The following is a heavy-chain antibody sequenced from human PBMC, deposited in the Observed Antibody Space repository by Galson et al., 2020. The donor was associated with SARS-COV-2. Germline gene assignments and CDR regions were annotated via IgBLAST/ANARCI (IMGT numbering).Heavy chain of an antibody. CDR2: INPSGGGT. Sequence: ASVKVSCKASGYIFTSYYIHWVRQAPGQGLEWMGIINPSGGGTTYAQKFQGRVTMTRDTSTSTVYMELSSLRSEDTAVYYCARDSQGGNDYNYLLFWGQGTLVTVSS. J-gene: IGHJ4*02. D-gene: IGHD4-4*01. V-gene: IGHV1-46*01. CDR1: GYIFTSYY. CDR3: ARDSQGGNDYNYLLF.